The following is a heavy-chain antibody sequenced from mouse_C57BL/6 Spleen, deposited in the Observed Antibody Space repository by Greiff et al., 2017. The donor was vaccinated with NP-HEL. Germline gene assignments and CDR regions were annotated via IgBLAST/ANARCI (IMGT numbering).Heavy chain of an antibody. Sequence: QVQLQQSGAELMKPGASVKLSCKATGYTFPGYWIEWVKQRPGHGLEWIGEILPGSGSTYYNEKFKGKATFTADTSSNTAYMQLSSLTTEDSAIYYCARKSYYGSSYWYFDVWGTGTTVTVSS. D-gene: IGHD1-1*01. CDR2: ILPGSGST. J-gene: IGHJ1*03. CDR3: ARKSYYGSSYWYFDV. CDR1: GYTFPGYW. V-gene: IGHV1-9*01.